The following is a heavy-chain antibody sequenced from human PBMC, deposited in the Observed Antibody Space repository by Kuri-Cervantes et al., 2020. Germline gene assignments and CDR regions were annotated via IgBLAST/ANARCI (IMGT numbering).Heavy chain of an antibody. CDR3: ARVVWNGSAGFDP. J-gene: IGHJ5*02. CDR2: IYHSGST. D-gene: IGHD1-26*01. CDR1: GYSISSGYY. Sequence: SETLSLTCAVSGYSISSGYYWGWIRQPPGKGLEWIGSIYHSGSTYYNPSLKSRVTISVDKSKNQFSLKLSSVTAADTVVYYCARVVWNGSAGFDPWGQGTLVTVSS. V-gene: IGHV4-38-2*01.